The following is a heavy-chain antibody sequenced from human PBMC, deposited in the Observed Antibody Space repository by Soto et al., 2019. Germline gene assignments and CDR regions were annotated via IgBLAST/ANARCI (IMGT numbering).Heavy chain of an antibody. CDR2: ISAYNGNT. Sequence: QVQLVQSGAEVKKPGASVKVSCKASGYTFTSYGISWVRQAHGQGLEWMGWISAYNGNTNYAQKLQGRVTMTTDTSTRTAYMERRSLRSGDTAVYYCARDRAADSYQKYYYYMDVWGKGTTVTVSS. CDR3: ARDRAADSYQKYYYYMDV. CDR1: GYTFTSYG. V-gene: IGHV1-18*01. J-gene: IGHJ6*03. D-gene: IGHD2-2*01.